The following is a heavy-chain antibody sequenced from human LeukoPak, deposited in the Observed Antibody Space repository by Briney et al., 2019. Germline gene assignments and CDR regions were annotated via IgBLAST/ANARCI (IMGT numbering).Heavy chain of an antibody. J-gene: IGHJ3*02. Sequence: PSETLSLTCAVYGGSFSGYYWSWIRQPPGKGLEWIGEINHSGSTNYNPSLKSRVTISVDTSKNQFSLKLSSVTAADTAVYYCASSMFGSRPQGAFDIWGQGTMVTVSS. CDR1: GGSFSGYY. D-gene: IGHD2/OR15-2a*01. V-gene: IGHV4-34*01. CDR2: INHSGST. CDR3: ASSMFGSRPQGAFDI.